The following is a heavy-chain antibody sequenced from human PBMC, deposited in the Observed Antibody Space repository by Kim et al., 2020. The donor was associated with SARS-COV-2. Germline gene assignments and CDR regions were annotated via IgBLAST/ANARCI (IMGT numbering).Heavy chain of an antibody. CDR1: GDSIANYY. CDR2: VRNSGTT. CDR3: ARGLPDEYYYYGMDV. V-gene: IGHV4-59*01. Sequence: SETLSLTCTVSGDSIANYYWTWIRQPPGRGLEWIGFVRNSGTTRYVPSLRSRVNISADTSKNQFFLTLTSVTAADTAVYYCARGLPDEYYYYGMDVWGQGTAVSVSS. D-gene: IGHD2-15*01. J-gene: IGHJ6*02.